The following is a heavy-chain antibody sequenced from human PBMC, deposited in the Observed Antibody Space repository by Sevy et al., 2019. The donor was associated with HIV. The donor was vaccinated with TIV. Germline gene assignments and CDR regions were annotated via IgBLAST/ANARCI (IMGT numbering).Heavy chain of an antibody. CDR3: ARDAGATNSGDYIWAFDY. V-gene: IGHV3-30-3*01. CDR1: AFTFSRYA. Sequence: GGSLRLSCAASAFTFSRYARHWVRQAPGKGLEWLGPISYNGNYTYYADSVKGRFTISRDNSKNTLYLQMNSLRAEDTAVYYCARDAGATNSGDYIWAFDYWGQGTLVTVSS. J-gene: IGHJ4*02. D-gene: IGHD3-3*01. CDR2: ISYNGNYT.